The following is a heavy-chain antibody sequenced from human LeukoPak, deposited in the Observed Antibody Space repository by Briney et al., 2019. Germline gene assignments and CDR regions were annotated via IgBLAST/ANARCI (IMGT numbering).Heavy chain of an antibody. CDR1: GYSFTHYW. CDR2: IYPGDSDT. D-gene: IGHD2-2*01. J-gene: IGHJ5*02. Sequence: GESLKISCKGSGYSFTHYWIGWVRQMPGKGLEWMGRIYPGDSDTRYSPSFQGQVTISADKSNSTAYLQWSSLKASDTAMYYCARSSLVVPAASLWFDPWGQGTLVTVSS. V-gene: IGHV5-51*01. CDR3: ARSSLVVPAASLWFDP.